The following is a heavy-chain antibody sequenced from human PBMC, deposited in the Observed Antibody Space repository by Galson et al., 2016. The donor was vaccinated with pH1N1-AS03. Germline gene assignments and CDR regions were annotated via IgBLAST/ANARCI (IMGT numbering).Heavy chain of an antibody. V-gene: IGHV4-61*02. J-gene: IGHJ4*02. CDR3: AKGTGADY. Sequence: TLSLTCTVSGDSISSGSYYWTWIRQSAGKGLEWLGRIYTGGRTNYNPSLQGRITISVDSSKNQFSLKLTSMTAADTAVYYCAKGTGADYWGQETLVTVSS. D-gene: IGHD7-27*01. CDR1: GDSISSGSYY. CDR2: IYTGGRT.